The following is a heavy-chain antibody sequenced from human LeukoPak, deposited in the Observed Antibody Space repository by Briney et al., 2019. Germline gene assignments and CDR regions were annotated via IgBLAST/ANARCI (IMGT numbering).Heavy chain of an antibody. Sequence: PSETLSLTCTVSGGSISSGSCYWSWIRQPAGKGLEWIGRIYTSGSTNYNPSLKSRVTISVDTSKNQFSLKLSSVTAADTAVYYCARDSVVPAAIPTKRWFDPWGQGTLVTVSS. CDR3: ARDSVVPAAIPTKRWFDP. V-gene: IGHV4-61*02. D-gene: IGHD2-2*02. J-gene: IGHJ5*02. CDR2: IYTSGST. CDR1: GGSISSGSCY.